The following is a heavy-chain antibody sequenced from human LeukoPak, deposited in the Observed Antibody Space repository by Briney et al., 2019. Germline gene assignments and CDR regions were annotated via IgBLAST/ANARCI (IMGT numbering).Heavy chain of an antibody. J-gene: IGHJ6*02. CDR2: ISYDGSNK. D-gene: IGHD6-13*01. V-gene: IGHV3-30-3*01. CDR3: ASVTAAAGNYYYGMDV. Sequence: GGSLRPSCAASGFTFSSYAMHWVRQAPGKGLEWVAVISYDGSNKYYADSVKGRFTISRDNSKNTLYLQMNSLRAEDTAVYYCASVTAAAGNYYYGMDVWGQGTTVTVSS. CDR1: GFTFSSYA.